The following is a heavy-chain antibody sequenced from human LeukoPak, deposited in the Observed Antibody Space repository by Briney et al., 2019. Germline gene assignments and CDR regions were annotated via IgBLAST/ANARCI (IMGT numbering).Heavy chain of an antibody. CDR3: AREPVIVATTDAFDI. J-gene: IGHJ3*02. V-gene: IGHV1-69*13. D-gene: IGHD5-12*01. Sequence: VASVKVSCKASRGTFSSYAISWVRQAPGQGLEWMGGIIPILGTANYVQKFQGRVTITAVESTSTAYMELSSLRSEDTAVYYCAREPVIVATTDAFDIWGQGTMVTVSS. CDR1: RGTFSSYA. CDR2: IIPILGTA.